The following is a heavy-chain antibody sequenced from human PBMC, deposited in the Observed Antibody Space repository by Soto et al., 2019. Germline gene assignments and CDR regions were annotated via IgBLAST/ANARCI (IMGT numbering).Heavy chain of an antibody. Sequence: ATVKVSCQASCSPFTRCRSSWVPQAPGQGLEWMGWSSAYNGNTNYAQKLQGRVTMTTDTSTSTAYMELRSLRSDDTAVYYCARDLVVVAQRYNWFDPWG. D-gene: IGHD2-15*01. V-gene: IGHV1-18*01. J-gene: IGHJ5*02. CDR1: CSPFTRCR. CDR2: SSAYNGNT. CDR3: ARDLVVVAQRYNWFDP.